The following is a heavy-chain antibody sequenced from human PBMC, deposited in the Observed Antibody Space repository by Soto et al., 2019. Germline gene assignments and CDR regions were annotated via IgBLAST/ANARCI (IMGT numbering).Heavy chain of an antibody. D-gene: IGHD3-22*01. CDR1: GFTVGSYA. J-gene: IGHJ4*02. CDR3: TTDSYSTMIVVRFDY. Sequence: GGSLRLSCAASGFTVGSYAMTWVRQAPGKGLEWVSGSSGSGAETYYADSVKGRFTVSRDNSKNTLYLQMNSLKTEDTGIYYCTTDSYSTMIVVRFDYWGQGTLVTVSS. CDR2: SSGSGAET. V-gene: IGHV3-23*01.